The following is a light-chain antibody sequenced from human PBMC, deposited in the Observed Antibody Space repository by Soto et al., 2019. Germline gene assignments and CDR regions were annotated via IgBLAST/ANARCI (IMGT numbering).Light chain of an antibody. CDR1: SSKIGSNT. V-gene: IGLV1-44*01. J-gene: IGLJ3*02. CDR3: AAWDDSLNGVV. CDR2: SNN. Sequence: QSVLTQPPSASETPGQGVTISCSGSSSKIGSNTVNWYQQLPGTAPKLLIYSNNQRPSGVPDRFSGSKSGTSASLAISGLQSEDEADYYCAAWDDSLNGVVFGGGTKLTVL.